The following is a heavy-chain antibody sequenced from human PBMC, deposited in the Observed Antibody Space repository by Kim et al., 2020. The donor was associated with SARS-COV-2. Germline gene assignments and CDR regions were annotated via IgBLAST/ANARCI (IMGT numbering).Heavy chain of an antibody. V-gene: IGHV2-5*01. J-gene: IGHJ4*02. CDR3: ARLLWFGESTLDY. D-gene: IGHD3-10*01. Sequence: YSPSMKSRLTITKDTSKNQVVLTMTNMDPVDTATYYCARLLWFGESTLDYWGQGTLVTVSS.